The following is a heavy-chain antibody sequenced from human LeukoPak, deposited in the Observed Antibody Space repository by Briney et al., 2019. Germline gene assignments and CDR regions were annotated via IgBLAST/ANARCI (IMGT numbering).Heavy chain of an antibody. J-gene: IGHJ6*02. D-gene: IGHD2-15*01. Sequence: GGSLGLSCAASGFTFSSYWMHWVRQAPGKGLVWVSRINSDGSSTSYADSVKGRFTISRDNAKNTLYLQMNSLRAEDTAVYYCAREPGAATPDYYYYYGMDVWGQGTTVTVSS. CDR2: INSDGSST. CDR3: AREPGAATPDYYYYYGMDV. V-gene: IGHV3-74*01. CDR1: GFTFSSYW.